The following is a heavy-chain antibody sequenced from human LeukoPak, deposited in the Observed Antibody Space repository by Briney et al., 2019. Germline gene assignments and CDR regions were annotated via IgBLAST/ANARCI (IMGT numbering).Heavy chain of an antibody. Sequence: PSETLSLTCTVSGNSISRSTYYWAWIRQPPGKGLEWIGSVHYGRSPYFNPSLESRATISVDTSKNHFSLKMSSVTAADTAVYYCARSSGTGTFSYWGQGTLVTVSS. CDR3: ARSSGTGTFSY. V-gene: IGHV4-39*02. CDR1: GNSISRSTYY. D-gene: IGHD6-25*01. J-gene: IGHJ4*02. CDR2: VHYGRSP.